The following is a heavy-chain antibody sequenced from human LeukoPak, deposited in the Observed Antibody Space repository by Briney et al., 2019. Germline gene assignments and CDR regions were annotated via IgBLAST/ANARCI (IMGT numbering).Heavy chain of an antibody. D-gene: IGHD2-15*01. Sequence: GGSLRLSCAASGFTFSSYGMHWVRQAPGKGLEWVAVIWYDGSNKYYADSVKGRFTISRDNSKNTLYLQMNSLRAEGTAVYYCARAGYCSGGSCYGVDYWGQGTLVTVSS. CDR2: IWYDGSNK. CDR3: ARAGYCSGGSCYGVDY. J-gene: IGHJ4*02. CDR1: GFTFSSYG. V-gene: IGHV3-33*01.